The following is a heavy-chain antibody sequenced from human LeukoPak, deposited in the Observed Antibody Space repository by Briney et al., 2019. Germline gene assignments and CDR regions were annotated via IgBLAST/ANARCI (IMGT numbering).Heavy chain of an antibody. V-gene: IGHV4-59*01. Sequence: SETLSLTCTVSGGSISSYYWSWIRQPPGKGLEWIGYIYYSGSTNYNPSLKSRVTISVDTSKNQFSLKLSSVTAADTTVYYCARTTAAGTFPFDYWGQGTLVTVSS. CDR1: GGSISSYY. CDR2: IYYSGST. CDR3: ARTTAAGTFPFDY. D-gene: IGHD6-13*01. J-gene: IGHJ4*02.